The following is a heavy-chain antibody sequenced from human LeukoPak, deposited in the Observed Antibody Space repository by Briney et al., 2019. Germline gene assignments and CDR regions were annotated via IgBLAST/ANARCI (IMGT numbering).Heavy chain of an antibody. CDR1: GYTFTGYY. CDR3: ARDGYCSSTSCYFRYMDV. D-gene: IGHD2-2*03. V-gene: IGHV1-2*02. J-gene: IGHJ6*03. CDR2: INPNSGGT. Sequence: ASVKVSCKASGYTFTGYYMHWVRQAPGQGLEWMGWINPNSGGTNYAQKFQGRVTMTRDTSISTAYMELSRLRSDDTAVYYCARDGYCSSTSCYFRYMDVWGKGTTVTISS.